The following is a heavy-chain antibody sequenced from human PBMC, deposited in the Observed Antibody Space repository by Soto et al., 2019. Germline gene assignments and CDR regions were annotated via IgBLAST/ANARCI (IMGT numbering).Heavy chain of an antibody. CDR2: IYYSGST. J-gene: IGHJ5*02. D-gene: IGHD6-13*01. CDR3: ARDRTYSSSMGVDP. CDR1: GGSISSGGYY. Sequence: QVQLQESGPGLVKPSQTLSLTCTVSGGSISSGGYYWSWIRQHPGKGLEWIGYIYYSGSTYYNPSLKSRVTRAVDPSKNQFSLKLSSVTAADTAVYYCARDRTYSSSMGVDPWGQGTLVTVSS. V-gene: IGHV4-31*03.